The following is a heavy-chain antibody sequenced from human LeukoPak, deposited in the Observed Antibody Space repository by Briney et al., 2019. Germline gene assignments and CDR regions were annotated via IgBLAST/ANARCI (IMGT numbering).Heavy chain of an antibody. CDR2: ISERGGST. J-gene: IGHJ4*02. CDR1: GVSLSNYA. V-gene: IGHV3-23*01. Sequence: GGSLRLSCVVSGVSLSNYAMTWVRQAPGKGLEWVSYISERGGSTTYADSVKGRFTISRDTSLNTLYLQMNNLRAEDTAVYFCAKRGVVIRGILVIGYHQEAYHYDFWGQGVLVTVSS. CDR3: AKRGVVIRGILVIGYHQEAYHYDF. D-gene: IGHD3-10*01.